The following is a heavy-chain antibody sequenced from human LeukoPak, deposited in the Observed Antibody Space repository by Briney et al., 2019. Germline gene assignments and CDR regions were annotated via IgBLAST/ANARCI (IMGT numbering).Heavy chain of an antibody. CDR3: ARNNINYDILTGYSSTNWFDP. CDR2: IYHSGST. Sequence: SQTLSLTCAVSGGSISSGDYSWSWIRQPPGKGLEWIAYIYHSGSTYYNPSLKSRVTISVYRSKNPFSLKLSSVTAADTAVYYCARNNINYDILTGYSSTNWFDPWGQGTLVTVSS. D-gene: IGHD3-9*01. CDR1: GGSISSGDYS. V-gene: IGHV4-30-2*01. J-gene: IGHJ5*02.